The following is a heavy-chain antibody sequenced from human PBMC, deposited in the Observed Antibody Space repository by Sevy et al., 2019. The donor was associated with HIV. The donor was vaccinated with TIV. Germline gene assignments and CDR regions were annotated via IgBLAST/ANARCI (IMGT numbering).Heavy chain of an antibody. CDR1: SGSISSGGYY. CDR2: IDTSGSI. Sequence: SETLSLTCTVSSGSISSGGYYWSWIRQPAGKGLEWIGRIDTSGSINYNPSLKSRFTISIDTSKNQFALKLNSVTAAETAVYYCATEGVWFDPWGQGTLVTVSS. J-gene: IGHJ5*02. D-gene: IGHD3-16*01. V-gene: IGHV4-61*02. CDR3: ATEGVWFDP.